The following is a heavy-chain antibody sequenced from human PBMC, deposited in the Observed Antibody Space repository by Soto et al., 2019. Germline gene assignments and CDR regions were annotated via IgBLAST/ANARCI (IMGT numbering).Heavy chain of an antibody. D-gene: IGHD5-12*01. CDR1: GGSISSYY. V-gene: IGHV4-59*01. J-gene: IGHJ5*02. CDR3: ARARWLQFPVGP. CDR2: IYYSGST. Sequence: SETLSLTCTAPGGSISSYYWSWIRQPPGKGLEWIGYIYYSGSTNYNPSLKSRVTISVDTSKNQFSLKLSSVTAADTAVYYCARARWLQFPVGPWGQGTLVTVSS.